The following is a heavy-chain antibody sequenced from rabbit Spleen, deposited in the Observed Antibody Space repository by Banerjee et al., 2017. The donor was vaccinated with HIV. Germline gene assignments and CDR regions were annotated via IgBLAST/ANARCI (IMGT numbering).Heavy chain of an antibody. CDR3: ARDAGTSFSTYGMDL. Sequence: QSVEESGGDLVKPGASLTLTCKASGFSFNGFSFNGGYDMCWVRQAPGKGLEWVACAYAGSSGSTYSATWAKGRFTISKTSSTTVTLQMTSLTAADTATYFCARDAGTSFSTYGMDLWGQGTLVTVS. V-gene: IGHV1S40*01. CDR2: AYAGSSGST. D-gene: IGHD8-1*01. J-gene: IGHJ6*01. CDR1: GFSFNGFSFNGGYD.